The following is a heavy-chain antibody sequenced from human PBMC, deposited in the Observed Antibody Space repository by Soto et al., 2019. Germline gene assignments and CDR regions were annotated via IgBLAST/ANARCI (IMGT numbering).Heavy chain of an antibody. D-gene: IGHD3-22*01. CDR3: ARRANYYDSSGVRTKNPFDY. Sequence: SETLSLTCAVSGGSISSSRYYWGWIRQPPGKGLEWIGSIYYSGSTYYNSSLKSRVTISVDTSKNQFSLKLSSVTAADTAVYYCARRANYYDSSGVRTKNPFDYWGQGTLVTVSS. CDR1: GGSISSSRYY. J-gene: IGHJ4*02. CDR2: IYYSGST. V-gene: IGHV4-39*01.